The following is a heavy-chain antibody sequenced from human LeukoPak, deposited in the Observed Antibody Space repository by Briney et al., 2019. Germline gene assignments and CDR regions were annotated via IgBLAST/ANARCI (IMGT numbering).Heavy chain of an antibody. CDR1: GDSISSNNVA. V-gene: IGHV6-1*01. J-gene: IGHJ4*02. Sequence: SQTLPLTCAISGDSISSNNVAWNWTRQSPSRGLEWLGRTYYSSKWYNDYAVSVKSRIIINPDTSKNQFSLQLNSVTPEDTAVYYCTRGVGYYGSGSFYLRVHYFDYWGRGTLVTVSS. D-gene: IGHD3-10*01. CDR3: TRGVGYYGSGSFYLRVHYFDY. CDR2: TYYSSKWYN.